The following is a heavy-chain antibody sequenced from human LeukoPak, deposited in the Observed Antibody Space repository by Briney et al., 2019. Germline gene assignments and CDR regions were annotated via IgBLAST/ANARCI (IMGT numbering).Heavy chain of an antibody. CDR1: GFTFSSYS. CDR3: ARAGEYYYDSSGYLPY. D-gene: IGHD3-22*01. J-gene: IGHJ4*02. CDR2: ISSSSYI. V-gene: IGHV3-21*01. Sequence: GGSLRLSCAASGFTFSSYSMNWVRQAPGKGLEWVSSISSSSYIYYADSVKGRFTISRDKAKNSLYLQMNSLRAEDTAVYYCARAGEYYYDSSGYLPYWGQGTLVTVSS.